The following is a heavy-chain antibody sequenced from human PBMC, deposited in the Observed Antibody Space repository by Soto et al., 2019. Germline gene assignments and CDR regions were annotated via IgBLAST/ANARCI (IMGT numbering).Heavy chain of an antibody. D-gene: IGHD6-13*01. CDR3: ERRWGGHSSSWIRKSNGAFDI. Sequence: SETLSLTCAVSCGSISSSNWWSWVRHPPWKGLEWIGEIYNSGSTNYNPSLKSRVTISVDKSKNQFSLKLSSVTAADTAVYYCERRWGGHSSSWIRKSNGAFDIWGKGKMVT. CDR1: CGSISSSNW. CDR2: IYNSGST. V-gene: IGHV4-4*02. J-gene: IGHJ3*02.